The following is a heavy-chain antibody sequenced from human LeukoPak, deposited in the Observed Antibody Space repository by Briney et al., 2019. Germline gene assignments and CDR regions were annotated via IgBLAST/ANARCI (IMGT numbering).Heavy chain of an antibody. CDR1: GVTLTNYA. J-gene: IGHJ4*02. V-gene: IGHV3-23*01. Sequence: VGSLRLSRAASGVTLTNYAMSWVREAPGKGLEWVSAIGGGAANTYYADSVKGRFTISRDNSENTLYLQMNSLRAEDTAVYYCAKNVQYSSSPFDYWGQGALVTVSS. CDR2: IGGGAANT. D-gene: IGHD6-6*01. CDR3: AKNVQYSSSPFDY.